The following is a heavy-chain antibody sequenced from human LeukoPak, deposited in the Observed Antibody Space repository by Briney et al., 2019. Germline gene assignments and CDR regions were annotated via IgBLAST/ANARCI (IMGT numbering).Heavy chain of an antibody. D-gene: IGHD3-10*01. CDR2: IYPGDSDT. CDR3: ARFTMVRGVNDAFDI. CDR1: GYSFTTYW. V-gene: IGHV5-51*01. J-gene: IGHJ3*02. Sequence: GESLKISCKGSGYSFTTYWIGWVRQMPGKGLEWMGIIYPGDSDTRYSPSFQGQVTISADKSISTAYLQWSSLKASDTAMYYCARFTMVRGVNDAFDIWGQGTMVTVSS.